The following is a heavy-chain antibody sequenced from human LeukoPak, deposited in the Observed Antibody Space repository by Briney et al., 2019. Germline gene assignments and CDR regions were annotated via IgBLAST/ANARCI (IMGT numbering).Heavy chain of an antibody. V-gene: IGHV7-4-1*02. CDR3: ARMYYDFWSGYYTGGGNWFDP. D-gene: IGHD3-3*01. J-gene: IGHJ5*02. CDR2: INTNTGNP. Sequence: GASVKVSCKASGYTFTSYAMNWVRQAPGQGLEWMGWINTNTGNPTYAQGFTGRFVFSLDTSVSTAYLQISSLKAEDTAVYYCARMYYDFWSGYYTGGGNWFDPWGQGTLVTVSS. CDR1: GYTFTSYA.